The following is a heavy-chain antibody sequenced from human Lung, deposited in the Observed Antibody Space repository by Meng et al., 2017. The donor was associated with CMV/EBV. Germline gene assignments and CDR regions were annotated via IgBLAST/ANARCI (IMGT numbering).Heavy chain of an antibody. J-gene: IGHJ4*02. V-gene: IGHV4-4*02. CDR2: IYHSGST. Sequence: QVQLQESGQGLVKPSGTLSLTCAVSGGSISSSNWWSWVRQPPGKGLEWIGEIYHSGSTNYNPSLKSRVTISVDKSKNQFSLKLSSVTAADTAVYYCASFPPPGKQWLVTDYWGQGTLVTVPS. CDR1: GGSISSSNW. CDR3: ASFPPPGKQWLVTDY. D-gene: IGHD6-19*01.